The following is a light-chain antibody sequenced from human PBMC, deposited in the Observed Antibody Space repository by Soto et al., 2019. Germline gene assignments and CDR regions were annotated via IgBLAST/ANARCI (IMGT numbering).Light chain of an antibody. CDR2: VAS. J-gene: IGKJ4*01. CDR1: QSISTY. V-gene: IGKV1-9*01. CDR3: QQLNTYPLT. Sequence: IQMTQSTFSLSASVGDRVTITCRAGQSISTYLNWYQQKPGKAPNLLIYVASTLQSGVPSRFSGSGSGTEFTLTISSLQPEDFATYYCQQLNTYPLTFGGGTKVDIK.